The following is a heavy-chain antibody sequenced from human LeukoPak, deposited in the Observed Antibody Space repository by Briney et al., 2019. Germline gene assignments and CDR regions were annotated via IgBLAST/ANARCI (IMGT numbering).Heavy chain of an antibody. CDR1: GYTLTELS. CDR2: FDPEDGET. V-gene: IGHV1-24*01. J-gene: IGHJ6*02. Sequence: PWASVKVSCKVPGYTLTELSMHWVRQAPGKGLEWMGGFDPEDGETIYAQKFQGRVTMTEDTSTDTAYMELSSLRSEDTAVYYCATVGRVREWPRGEYYYYGMDVWGQGTTVTVSS. CDR3: ATVGRVREWPRGEYYYYGMDV. D-gene: IGHD3-16*01.